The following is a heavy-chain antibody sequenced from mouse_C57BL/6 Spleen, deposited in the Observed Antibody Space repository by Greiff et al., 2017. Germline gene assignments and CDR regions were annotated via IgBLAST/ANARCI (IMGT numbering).Heavy chain of an antibody. D-gene: IGHD2-4*01. CDR2: IYPGSGST. J-gene: IGHJ1*03. CDR3: ARGYDYHWYFDV. CDR1: GYTFTSYW. V-gene: IGHV1-55*01. Sequence: QVQLQQPGAELVKPGASVKMSCKASGYTFTSYWITWVKQRPGQGLEWFGDIYPGSGSTNYNEKFKGKATLTVDTSSSTAYMQLSNLTSEDSAVYYCARGYDYHWYFDVWGTGTTVTVSS.